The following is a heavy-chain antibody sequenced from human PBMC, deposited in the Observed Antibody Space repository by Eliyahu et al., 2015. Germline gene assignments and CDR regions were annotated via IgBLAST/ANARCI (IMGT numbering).Heavy chain of an antibody. J-gene: IGHJ3*02. D-gene: IGHD2-2*01. CDR1: GFTFSNYW. CDR2: IKQDGSEK. Sequence: EVQLVESGGGLVQPGGSLRLXCXASGFTFSNYWMSWVRQAPGKGLEWVANIKQDGSEKYYVDSVKGRFTISRDNAKNSLYLQMNSLRAEDTAVYYCARSNMRAFDIWGQGTMVTVSS. V-gene: IGHV3-7*01. CDR3: ARSNMRAFDI.